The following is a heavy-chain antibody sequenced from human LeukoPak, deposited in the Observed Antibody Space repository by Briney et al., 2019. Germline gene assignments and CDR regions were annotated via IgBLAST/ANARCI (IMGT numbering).Heavy chain of an antibody. D-gene: IGHD2-2*01. CDR2: INEDGHRT. CDR1: GFTFDNYA. V-gene: IGHV3-23*01. J-gene: IGHJ4*02. CDR3: AKEGDDVVVPTSMADF. Sequence: GSLRLSCAASGFTFDNYAMSWVRQAPGKGLEWVSAINEDGHRTYYAGSVTGRFTISRDNSKSTLFLQMDSLRAEDSALYYCAKEGDDVVVPTSMADFWGQGTLVTVSS.